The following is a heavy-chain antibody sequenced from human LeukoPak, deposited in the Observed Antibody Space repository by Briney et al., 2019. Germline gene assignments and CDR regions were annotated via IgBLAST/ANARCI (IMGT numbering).Heavy chain of an antibody. CDR3: ARAVATMVFDY. Sequence: GGSLRLSCAASGFTFSDYYMSWIRQAPGKGLEWVSSISSSSSYIYYADSVKGRFTISRDNAKNSLYLQMNSLRAEDTAVYYCARAVATMVFDYWGQGTLVTVSS. V-gene: IGHV3-11*06. CDR2: ISSSSSYI. CDR1: GFTFSDYY. J-gene: IGHJ4*02. D-gene: IGHD5-12*01.